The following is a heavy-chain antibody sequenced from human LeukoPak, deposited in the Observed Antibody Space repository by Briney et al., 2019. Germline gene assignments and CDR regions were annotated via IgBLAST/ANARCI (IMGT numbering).Heavy chain of an antibody. CDR2: IYYSGST. J-gene: IGHJ2*01. Sequence: SETLSLTCTVSGGSISSGSYYWGWIRQPRGKGLEWIGYIYYSGSTYYNPSLKSRVSISQDTSKNQFSLRLSSVTAADTAMYYCARRNPTSGYFDLWGRGTLVTVSS. CDR1: GGSISSGSYY. D-gene: IGHD2/OR15-2a*01. V-gene: IGHV4-39*01. CDR3: ARRNPTSGYFDL.